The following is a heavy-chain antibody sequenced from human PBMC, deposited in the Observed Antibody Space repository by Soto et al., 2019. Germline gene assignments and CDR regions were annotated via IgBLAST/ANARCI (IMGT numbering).Heavy chain of an antibody. Sequence: QVQLQESGPGLVKPSETLSLTCTVSGDSISRYYWSWIRLSPGKGLEWIGYIYYSGETNYNPSVKSRVTISVARTKNQFSLKLSSVPAADTAVYYCARDQGGEVLKGSGMDVWGQGTTVTVSS. CDR1: GDSISRYY. D-gene: IGHD3-10*01. CDR3: ARDQGGEVLKGSGMDV. CDR2: IYYSGET. J-gene: IGHJ6*02. V-gene: IGHV4-59*01.